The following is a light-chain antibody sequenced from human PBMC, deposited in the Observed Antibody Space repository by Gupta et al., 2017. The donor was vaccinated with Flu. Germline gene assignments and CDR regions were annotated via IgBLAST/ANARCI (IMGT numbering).Light chain of an antibody. Sequence: SYVLTQPPSVSVAPGQTARITCGGNNIGSKSVHWYQQKPGQAPVLVVYEDSDRPSGIPERFAGANSWNNGDLTMSPVAAGDEADYDEQVSHTSGDQLGGVGGGAQ. CDR1: NIGSKS. J-gene: IGLJ7*01. V-gene: IGLV3-21*02. CDR2: EDS. CDR3: QVSHTSGDQLGG.